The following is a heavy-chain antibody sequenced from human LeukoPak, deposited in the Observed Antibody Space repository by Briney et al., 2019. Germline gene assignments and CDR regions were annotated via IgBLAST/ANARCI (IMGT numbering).Heavy chain of an antibody. CDR2: IVVGSGNT. Sequence: ASVKVSCKASGFTFTSSAVQWVRQARGQRLEWIGWIVVGSGNTNYAQKFRERVTITRDMSTSTAYMELSSLRSEDTAVYYCAADGSYPTPFDYWGQGTLVTVSS. D-gene: IGHD1-26*01. CDR3: AADGSYPTPFDY. V-gene: IGHV1-58*01. CDR1: GFTFTSSA. J-gene: IGHJ4*02.